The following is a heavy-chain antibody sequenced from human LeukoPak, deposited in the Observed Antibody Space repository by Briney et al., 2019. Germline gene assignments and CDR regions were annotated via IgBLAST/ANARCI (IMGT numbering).Heavy chain of an antibody. Sequence: ASVKVSCKASGYTFTSYGISWVRQAPGQGLEWMGWLSAYDGVAKYAQKVQDRVTMTTDTSTDTAYIELGSLRSDDSAIYYCASHLAGSGTFDYWGQGALVTVSS. CDR1: GYTFTSYG. V-gene: IGHV1-18*04. CDR2: LSAYDGVA. CDR3: ASHLAGSGTFDY. D-gene: IGHD1-26*01. J-gene: IGHJ4*02.